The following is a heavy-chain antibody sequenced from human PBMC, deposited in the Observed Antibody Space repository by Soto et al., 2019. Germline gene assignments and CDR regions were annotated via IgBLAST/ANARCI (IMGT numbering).Heavy chain of an antibody. J-gene: IGHJ6*02. CDR3: AMVDLYVTPTPQDV. D-gene: IGHD3-16*01. V-gene: IGHV1-18*01. CDR1: GYIFVNYG. Sequence: QVQLEQSGDEVKKPGASVKVSCKASGYIFVNYGIAWVRQAPGQGLEWLGWISPYTGNTYYATKVQGRLTLHTDTAQSTGFRDLGSLTSADTAVYYCAMVDLYVTPTPQDVGGQGTTVTVSS. CDR2: ISPYTGNT.